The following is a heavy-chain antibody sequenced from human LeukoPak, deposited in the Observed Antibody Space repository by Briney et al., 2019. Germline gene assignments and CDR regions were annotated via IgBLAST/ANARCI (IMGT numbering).Heavy chain of an antibody. CDR3: AKGYDDIWGSYRGYFDY. CDR2: ISGSGGGT. V-gene: IGHV3-23*01. J-gene: IGHJ4*02. CDR1: GFMFSSYP. Sequence: GGSLRLSCAASGFMFSSYPMSWVRQAPGKGLEWVSSISGSGGGTYYADSVKGRFTISSDNSKNTLYLQMNSLRAEDTAVYYCAKGYDDIWGSYRGYFDYWGQGTLVTVSS. D-gene: IGHD3-16*01.